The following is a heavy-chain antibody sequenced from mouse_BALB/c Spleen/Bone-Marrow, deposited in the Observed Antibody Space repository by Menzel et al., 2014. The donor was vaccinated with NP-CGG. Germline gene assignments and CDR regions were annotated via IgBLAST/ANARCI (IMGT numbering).Heavy chain of an antibody. D-gene: IGHD2-3*01. J-gene: IGHJ3*01. V-gene: IGHV1-69*02. Sequence: VKLMESGAELVRPGASVKLSCKASGYTFTSYWINWVKQRPGQGLEWIGNIYPPDSYTNYNQKFKDKATLTVDKSSSTAYMQLSSPTSEDSAVYYCTRDGSPFAYWGQGTLVTVSA. CDR2: IYPPDSYT. CDR3: TRDGSPFAY. CDR1: GYTFTSYW.